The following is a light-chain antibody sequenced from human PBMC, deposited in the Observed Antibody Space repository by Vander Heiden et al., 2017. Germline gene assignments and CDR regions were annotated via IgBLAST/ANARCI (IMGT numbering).Light chain of an antibody. Sequence: DIQMTQSPSSLSASVGDRVTITCRASQSINTYLNWYQQKPGKAPKPLIFAVSSLQSGVPSRFSGSGSGTDFTLAISSLQPEDFATYYCQQSFTTPITLGKGNDWKLN. CDR2: AVS. V-gene: IGKV1-39*01. J-gene: IGKJ5*01. CDR1: QSINTY. CDR3: QQSFTTPIT.